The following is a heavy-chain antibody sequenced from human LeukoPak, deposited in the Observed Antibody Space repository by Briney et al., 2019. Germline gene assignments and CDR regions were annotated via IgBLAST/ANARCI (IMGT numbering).Heavy chain of an antibody. CDR2: ISGSGGST. CDR1: GFTFSSYA. V-gene: IGHV3-23*01. CDR3: AKHQSDYWEFDY. Sequence: GGSPRLSCAASGFTFSSYAMSWVRQAPGKGLEWVSTISGSGGSTYYADSVKGRSTFSRDNSKNTLYLQMNSLRAEDTAIYYCAKHQSDYWEFDYWGQGTLVTVSS. J-gene: IGHJ4*02. D-gene: IGHD5-12*01.